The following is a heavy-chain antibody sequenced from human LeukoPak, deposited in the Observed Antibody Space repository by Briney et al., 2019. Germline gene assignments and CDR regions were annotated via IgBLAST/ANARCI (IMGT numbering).Heavy chain of an antibody. J-gene: IGHJ4*02. CDR3: ARESGWYDYYFDY. CDR2: INHSGST. Sequence: SEALSLTCAVYGGSFSGYYWSWIRQPPRKGLEWIGEINHSGSTNYNPSLKSQVTISVDTSKNQFSLKLSSVTAADTAVYYCARESGWYDYYFDYWGQGTLVTVSS. V-gene: IGHV4-34*01. CDR1: GGSFSGYY. D-gene: IGHD6-19*01.